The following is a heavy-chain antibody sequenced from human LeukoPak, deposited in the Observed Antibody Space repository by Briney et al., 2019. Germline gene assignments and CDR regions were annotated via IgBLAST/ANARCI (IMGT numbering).Heavy chain of an antibody. CDR3: AKRVEYSSSSGGYFDY. D-gene: IGHD6-6*01. V-gene: IGHV3-23*01. CDR2: ISDSGGDT. CDR1: GFTFSTYA. Sequence: GGSLRLSCAASGFTFSTYAMSWVRQAPGKGLEWVSAISDSGGDTYYADSVKGRFTISGDNSKNTLYLQMKSLRAEDTAIYYCAKRVEYSSSSGGYFDYWGQGTLVTVSS. J-gene: IGHJ4*02.